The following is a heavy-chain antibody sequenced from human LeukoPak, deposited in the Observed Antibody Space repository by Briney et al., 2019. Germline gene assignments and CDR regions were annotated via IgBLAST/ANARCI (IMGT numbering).Heavy chain of an antibody. Sequence: ASVKVSCRASGYTFTTYYIHWVRQAPGQGLEWMGIINPSGGSTVYAQKFQGRVTMTRDTSTSTVYMELSSLRSEDTAVYYCARWNDGWEFDYWGQGTLVSVSS. CDR2: INPSGGST. CDR1: GYTFTTYY. CDR3: ARWNDGWEFDY. V-gene: IGHV1-46*01. J-gene: IGHJ4*02. D-gene: IGHD1-1*01.